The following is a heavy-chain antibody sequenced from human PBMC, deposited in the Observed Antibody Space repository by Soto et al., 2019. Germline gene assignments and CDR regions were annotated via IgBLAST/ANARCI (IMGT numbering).Heavy chain of an antibody. CDR2: ISGSGGST. CDR3: AKDRRAHDSSGYSSLP. CDR1: GFTFSSYA. D-gene: IGHD3-22*01. J-gene: IGHJ4*02. Sequence: PGGSLRLSCAASGFTFSSYAMSWVRQAPGKGLEWVSAISGSGGSTYYADSVKGRFTISRDNSKNTLYLQMNSLRAEDTAVYYCAKDRRAHDSSGYSSLPWGQGTLVTVSS. V-gene: IGHV3-23*01.